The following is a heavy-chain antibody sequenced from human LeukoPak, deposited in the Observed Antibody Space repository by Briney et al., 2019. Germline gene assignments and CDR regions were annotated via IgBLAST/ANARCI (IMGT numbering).Heavy chain of an antibody. CDR2: ISSSSSYI. V-gene: IGHV3-21*01. D-gene: IGHD6-6*01. CDR3: ARVEYSSSSTFDH. CDR1: GFTFSSYS. J-gene: IGHJ4*02. Sequence: PGGSLRLSCAASGFTFSSYSMNWVRQAPGKGLEWVSSISSSSSYIYYADSVKGRFTISRDNAKNSLYLQMNSLRAEDTAVYYCARVEYSSSSTFDHWGQGTLVTVSS.